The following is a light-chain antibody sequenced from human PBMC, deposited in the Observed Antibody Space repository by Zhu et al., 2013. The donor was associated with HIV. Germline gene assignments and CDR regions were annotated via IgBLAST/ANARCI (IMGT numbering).Light chain of an antibody. Sequence: DVVMTQSPDSLAVSLGERATINCKSSQTVLSSSNNKNYLAWYQQSPGQPPKLLIYWASFRESGVPDRFSGSGSGTDFTLTISSLQAEDVAVYYCQQFYSSPWTFGQGTKVEIK. CDR3: QQFYSSPWT. CDR2: WAS. CDR1: QTVLSSSNNKNY. J-gene: IGKJ1*01. V-gene: IGKV4-1*01.